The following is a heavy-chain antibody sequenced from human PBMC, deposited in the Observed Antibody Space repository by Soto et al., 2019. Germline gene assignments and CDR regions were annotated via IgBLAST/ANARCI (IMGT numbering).Heavy chain of an antibody. CDR1: GDSVSSPYY. D-gene: IGHD6-19*01. CDR2: VFHTGTT. J-gene: IGHJ4*02. Sequence: QVQLQESGPGLVKPSGTLSLTCAVSGDSVSSPYYWCWVRQPPGKGLEWIGEVFHTGTTSYNPSLRRRVTISMDKSINQFSLDLSSVPPADTAVYYCARSAGWYAVHSWGPGTLVLVSS. CDR3: ARSAGWYAVHS. V-gene: IGHV4-4*02.